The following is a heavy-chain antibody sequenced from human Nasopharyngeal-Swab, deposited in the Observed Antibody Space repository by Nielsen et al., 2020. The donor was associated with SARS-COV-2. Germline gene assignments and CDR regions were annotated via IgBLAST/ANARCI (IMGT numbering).Heavy chain of an antibody. CDR2: ISSSSSYI. CDR1: GFTFSSYS. CDR3: ARERLGELFVDY. D-gene: IGHD3-16*01. Sequence: GGSLRLSCAASGFTFSSYSMNWVRQATGKGLEWVSSISSSSSYIYYADSVKGRFTISRDNAKNSLYLQRNSLRAEDTAVYYCARERLGELFVDYWGQGTLVTVSS. V-gene: IGHV3-21*01. J-gene: IGHJ4*02.